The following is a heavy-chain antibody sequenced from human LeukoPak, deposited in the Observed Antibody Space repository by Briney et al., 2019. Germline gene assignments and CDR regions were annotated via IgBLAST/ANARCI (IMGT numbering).Heavy chain of an antibody. CDR2: ITSSSSYI. CDR3: ARGGAAAALR. D-gene: IGHD6-13*01. CDR1: GFTFSDYS. J-gene: IGHJ1*01. V-gene: IGHV3-21*01. Sequence: GGSLRLSCAASGFTFSDYSLNWVRQAPGKGLEWVSSITSSSSYIYYADSVKGRFTISRDNAKNSLYLQMNSLRAEDTAVYYCARGGAAAALRWGQGTLVTVSS.